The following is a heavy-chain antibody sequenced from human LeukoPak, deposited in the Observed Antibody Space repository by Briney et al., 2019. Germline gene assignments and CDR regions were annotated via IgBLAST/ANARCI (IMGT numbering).Heavy chain of an antibody. CDR3: GSGLRHRYYGFRSGYYTGENYYYYGMDV. V-gene: IGHV3-33*01. CDR1: GFTFSSYG. D-gene: IGHD3-3*01. CDR2: IWYDGSNK. J-gene: IGHJ6*01. Sequence: GGSLRLSCAASGFTFSSYGMHWVRQAPGKGLEWVAVIWYDGSNKYYADSVKGRFTISRDNSKNTLYLQMNSLRAEDTDVYYCGSGLRHRYYGFRSGYYTGENYYYYGMDVWGQGTTVTVSS.